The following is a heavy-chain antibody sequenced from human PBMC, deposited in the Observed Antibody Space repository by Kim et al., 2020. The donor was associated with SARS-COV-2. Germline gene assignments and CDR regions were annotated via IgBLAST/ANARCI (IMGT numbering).Heavy chain of an antibody. D-gene: IGHD3-3*01. CDR3: VRDLQWVLYDY. J-gene: IGHJ4*02. CDR2: T. V-gene: IGHV3-74*01. Sequence: TRYAGSVKGRFAIARDNAKITLYRQMNSLRAEDTGVYYCVRDLQWVLYDYWGQGTLVTVSS.